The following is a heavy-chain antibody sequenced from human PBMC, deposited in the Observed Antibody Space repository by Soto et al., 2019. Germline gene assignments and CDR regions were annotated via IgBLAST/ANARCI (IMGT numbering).Heavy chain of an antibody. J-gene: IGHJ6*02. CDR1: GFTFSSYA. V-gene: IGHV3-30-3*01. CDR2: ISYDGSNN. CDR3: ARDRDGMDV. D-gene: IGHD3-10*01. Sequence: QVQLVESGGGVVQPGRSLSLSCAASGFTFSSYAMHWVRQAPGKGLEWVAVISYDGSNNYYADSVKGRFTISRDNSKNTLYLQMNSLRAEDTAVYYCARDRDGMDVWGQGTTVTVSS.